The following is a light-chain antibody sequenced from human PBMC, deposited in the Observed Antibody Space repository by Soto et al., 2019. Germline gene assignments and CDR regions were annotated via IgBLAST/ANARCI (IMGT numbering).Light chain of an antibody. J-gene: IGKJ1*01. CDR1: ESVSSN. V-gene: IGKV3-15*01. CDR2: GAS. Sequence: EIVMTQSPATLSVSPGERVTLSCRASESVSSNLAWYQQKPGQAPRLLIYGASTRATGIPARFSGSGSGTEFTLTISSLHSEDFAVYYCQYYNNSPRTFGQGTKVEIK. CDR3: QYYNNSPRT.